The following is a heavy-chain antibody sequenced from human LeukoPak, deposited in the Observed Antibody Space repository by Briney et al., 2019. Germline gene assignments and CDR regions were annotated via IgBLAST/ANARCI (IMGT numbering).Heavy chain of an antibody. CDR1: GGSFSGYY. J-gene: IGHJ4*02. CDR3: ASLINVLRYFDWLLFDY. CDR2: IVQSGRT. V-gene: IGHV4-34*12. Sequence: SETLSLTCTVYGGSFSGYYWTWIRQPPGKGLEWIGEIVQSGRTNYSPSLESRLTLSVDTSKNQFSLKLSSVTAADTAVYYCASLINVLRYFDWLLFDYWGQGTLVTVSS. D-gene: IGHD3-9*01.